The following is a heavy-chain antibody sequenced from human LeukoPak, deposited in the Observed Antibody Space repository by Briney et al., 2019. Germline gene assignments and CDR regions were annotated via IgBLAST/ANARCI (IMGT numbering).Heavy chain of an antibody. D-gene: IGHD2-2*01. CDR3: ARPGRYCSSTSCYSLFDY. CDR1: GGSISSYY. V-gene: IGHV4-59*01. J-gene: IGHJ4*02. Sequence: PSETLSLTCTVSGGSISSYYWSWIRQPPGKGLEWIGYIYYSGSTNYNPSLKSRVTISVDTSKNQFSLKLSSVTAADTAVYYCARPGRYCSSTSCYSLFDYWGQGTLVTVSS. CDR2: IYYSGST.